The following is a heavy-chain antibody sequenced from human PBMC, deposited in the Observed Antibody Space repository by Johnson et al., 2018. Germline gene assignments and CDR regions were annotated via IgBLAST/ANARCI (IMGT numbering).Heavy chain of an antibody. CDR3: ARDRAAVATNFDY. CDR1: GFTFSSYA. Sequence: QVQLVESGGGLVKPGGSLRLSCAASGFTFSSYAMHWVRQAPGKGLEWVAVISYDGSNKYYADSVKGRFTISRDNSKNTLYLQMTSLRVEDTAVYFCARDRAAVATNFDYWGQGTLVTVSS. J-gene: IGHJ4*02. D-gene: IGHD5-12*01. CDR2: ISYDGSNK. V-gene: IGHV3-30-3*01.